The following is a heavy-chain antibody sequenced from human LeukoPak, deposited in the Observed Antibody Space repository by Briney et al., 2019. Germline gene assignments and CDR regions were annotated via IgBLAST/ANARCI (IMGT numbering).Heavy chain of an antibody. CDR3: ARVVRADYDYVWGSYHPLGTYFDY. J-gene: IGHJ4*02. CDR1: GGTFSSYA. V-gene: IGHV1-69*05. Sequence: ASVKVSCKASGGTFSSYAISWVRQAPGQGLEWMGGIIPIFGTANYAQKFQGRVTITTDESTSTAYMELSCVRSEDTAVYYCARVVRADYDYVWGSYHPLGTYFDYWGQGTLVTVSS. CDR2: IIPIFGTA. D-gene: IGHD3-16*02.